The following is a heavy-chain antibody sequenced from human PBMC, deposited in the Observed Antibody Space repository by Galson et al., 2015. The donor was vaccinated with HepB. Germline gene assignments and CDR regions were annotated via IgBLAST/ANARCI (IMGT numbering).Heavy chain of an antibody. Sequence: SLRLSCAASGFTFSDYYMSWIRQAPGKGLEWVSYISSSSYTNYADSVKGRFTISRDNAKNSLYLQMNSLRAEDTAVYYCARVRGSMVRGVIDYWGQGTLVTVSS. V-gene: IGHV3-11*06. D-gene: IGHD3-10*01. J-gene: IGHJ4*02. CDR1: GFTFSDYY. CDR3: ARVRGSMVRGVIDY. CDR2: ISSSSYT.